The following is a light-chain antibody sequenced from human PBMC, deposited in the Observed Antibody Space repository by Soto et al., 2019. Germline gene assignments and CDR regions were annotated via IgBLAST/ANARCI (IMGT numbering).Light chain of an antibody. CDR2: EVS. CDR3: SSNAGINNLV. J-gene: IGLJ2*01. V-gene: IGLV2-8*01. CDR1: SSDVGGFNY. Sequence: QSALTQPPSASGSPGQSVTISCTGTSSDVGGFNYVSWYQQHPGKAPKLMIYEVSNRPSGVPDRFSGSKSGNSASLTVSGLQAEDEADYYCSSNAGINNLVFGGGTKLTVL.